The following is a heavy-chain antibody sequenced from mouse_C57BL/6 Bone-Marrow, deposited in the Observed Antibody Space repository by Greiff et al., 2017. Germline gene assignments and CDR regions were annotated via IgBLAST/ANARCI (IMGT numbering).Heavy chain of an antibody. J-gene: IGHJ2*01. V-gene: IGHV1-59*01. Sequence: QVQLQQPGAELVRPGTSVKLSCKASGYTFTSYWMHWVKQRPGQGLEWIGVIDPSDSYTNYNQKFKGKATLTVDTSSSTAYMQLSSLTSEDSAVYDCAGDLTGSGFDYWGQGTTLTVSS. CDR3: AGDLTGSGFDY. CDR1: GYTFTSYW. D-gene: IGHD4-1*01. CDR2: IDPSDSYT.